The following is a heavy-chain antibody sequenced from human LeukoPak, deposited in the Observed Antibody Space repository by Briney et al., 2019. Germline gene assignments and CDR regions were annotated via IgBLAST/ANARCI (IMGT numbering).Heavy chain of an antibody. CDR2: INPNSGGT. J-gene: IGHJ4*02. V-gene: IGHV1-2*02. CDR3: ARVLAGLYSISSYDY. D-gene: IGHD6-13*01. Sequence: GASVKVSCKASGYTFTGYSMHWVRQAPGQGLEWMGWINPNSGGTNYAQKFQGRVTMTRDTSISTAYMELSRLRSDDTAVYYCARVLAGLYSISSYDYWGQGTLVTVSS. CDR1: GYTFTGYS.